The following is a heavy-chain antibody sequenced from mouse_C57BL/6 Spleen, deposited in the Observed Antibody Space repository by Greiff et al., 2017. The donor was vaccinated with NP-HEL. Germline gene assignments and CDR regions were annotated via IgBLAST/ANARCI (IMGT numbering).Heavy chain of an antibody. V-gene: IGHV1-42*01. J-gene: IGHJ2*01. CDR3: ARGTTVVDY. CDR1: GYSFTGYY. CDR2: INPSTGGT. D-gene: IGHD1-1*01. Sequence: EVQLQQSGPELAKPGASVKISCKASGYSFTGYYMNWVKQSPEKSLEWIGEINPSTGGTTYNQKFKAKATLTVDKSSSTAYMQLKSLTSEDSAVYYCARGTTVVDYWGQGTTLTVSS.